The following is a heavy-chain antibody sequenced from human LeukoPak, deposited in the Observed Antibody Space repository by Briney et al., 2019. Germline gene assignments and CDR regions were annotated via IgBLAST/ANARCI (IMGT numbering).Heavy chain of an antibody. J-gene: IGHJ4*02. CDR3: ARPTIFTRGGRGFDY. CDR2: ISSSGSTI. D-gene: IGHD3-3*01. CDR1: GFTFSDYY. Sequence: GGSLRLSCAASGFTFSDYYMSWIRKAPGKGLERVSYISSSGSTIYYADSVKGRFTISRDNAKNSLYLQMNSLRAEDTAVYYCARPTIFTRGGRGFDYWGQGTLVTVSS. V-gene: IGHV3-11*04.